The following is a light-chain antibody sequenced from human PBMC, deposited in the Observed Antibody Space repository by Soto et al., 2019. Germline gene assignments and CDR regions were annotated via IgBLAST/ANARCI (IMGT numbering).Light chain of an antibody. CDR3: QQRDYWQVP. Sequence: DSHVTQSPSSLSASVGDRVTITYRASQSISSYLNWYQQKPGKAPNLLIYAATTLQSGVPSRFSGSGSGTDFTLTISSLEPEDFAVYYCQQRDYWQVPFGQGTRLEIK. V-gene: IGKV1-39*01. CDR2: AAT. J-gene: IGKJ5*01. CDR1: QSISSY.